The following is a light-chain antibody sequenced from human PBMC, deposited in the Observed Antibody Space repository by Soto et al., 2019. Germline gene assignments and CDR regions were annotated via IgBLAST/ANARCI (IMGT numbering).Light chain of an antibody. CDR1: QSVSNY. Sequence: EIVLTQSPATLSLSPGERATLSCRASQSVSNYLIWYQQNPGQAPRLLIHDAFNRATGIPARFSGSGSGTDFTLIISSLDPEDCAVYYCQQRAQLPITFGGGTKVEIK. CDR2: DAF. J-gene: IGKJ4*01. CDR3: QQRAQLPIT. V-gene: IGKV3-11*01.